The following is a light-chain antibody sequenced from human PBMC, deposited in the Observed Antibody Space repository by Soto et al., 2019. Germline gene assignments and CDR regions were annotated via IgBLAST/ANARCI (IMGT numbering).Light chain of an antibody. CDR2: AAS. CDR3: QQRADWPIT. Sequence: EIVLTQSPVTLSLSPGERATLSCGASQSVSTYLAWYQVKPGQAPRLLIYAASRRPSGVPSRFSGSGSGTDFTLTISSLEPEDFAVYYCQQRADWPITFGQGTRLEIK. CDR1: QSVSTY. J-gene: IGKJ5*01. V-gene: IGKV3-11*01.